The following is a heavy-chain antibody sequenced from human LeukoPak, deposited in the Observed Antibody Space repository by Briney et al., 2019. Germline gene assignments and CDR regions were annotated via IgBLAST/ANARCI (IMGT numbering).Heavy chain of an antibody. Sequence: PSETLSLTCGVSGGAITNYYWDWIRQAPGKGLEWIGYIYYSGSTNYNPSLKSRVTISVDTSKNQFSLKLGSVTAADTAVYYCAREGDDILTGSGDAFDIWGQGTMVTVSS. J-gene: IGHJ3*02. CDR2: IYYSGST. CDR1: GGAITNYY. CDR3: AREGDDILTGSGDAFDI. D-gene: IGHD3-9*01. V-gene: IGHV4-59*01.